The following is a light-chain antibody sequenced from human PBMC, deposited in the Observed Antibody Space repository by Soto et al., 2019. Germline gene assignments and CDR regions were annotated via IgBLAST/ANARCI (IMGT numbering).Light chain of an antibody. V-gene: IGKV3-20*01. CDR3: QQYDNSPIT. CDR2: GAS. J-gene: IGKJ5*01. Sequence: EIPLTQSPGTLSLSPGESATLLCRASQFVSSGSLAWYQQKPGQAPRLLIYGASNRATGIPGRFSASGSGTDFTLTITPLEPEDSAVYFCQQYDNSPITFGQGTRLDIK. CDR1: QFVSSGS.